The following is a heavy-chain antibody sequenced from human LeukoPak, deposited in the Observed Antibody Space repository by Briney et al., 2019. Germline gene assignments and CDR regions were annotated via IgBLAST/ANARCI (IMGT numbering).Heavy chain of an antibody. D-gene: IGHD3-3*01. CDR3: ATEFKYYDFWSGYYRFDY. V-gene: IGHV1-24*01. Sequence: ASVKVSCKVSGYTLTELSMHWVRQAPGKGLEWMGGFDPEDGETIYAQKFQGRVTMTEDTFTDTAYMELSSLRSEDTAVYYCATEFKYYDFWSGYYRFDYWGQGTLVTVSS. CDR1: GYTLTELS. CDR2: FDPEDGET. J-gene: IGHJ4*02.